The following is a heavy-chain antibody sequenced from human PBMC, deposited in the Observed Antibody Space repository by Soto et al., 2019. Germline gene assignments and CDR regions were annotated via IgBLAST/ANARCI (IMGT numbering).Heavy chain of an antibody. CDR2: IDTSGST. J-gene: IGHJ4*02. CDR3: ARGLGGYDQLFDY. V-gene: IGHV4-4*07. CDR1: GGSINNYY. D-gene: IGHD5-12*01. Sequence: SETLSLTCTVSGGSINNYYWSWIRQPAGKGLEWIGRIDTSGSTNYNPSLKSRVTMSVDTSKNQFSLKLSSVTAADTAVYYCARGLGGYDQLFDYWGQGTLVTVSS.